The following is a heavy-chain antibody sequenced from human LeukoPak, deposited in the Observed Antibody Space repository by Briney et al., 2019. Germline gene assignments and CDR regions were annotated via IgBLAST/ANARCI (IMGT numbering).Heavy chain of an antibody. CDR1: GVTLSTYA. CDR3: AKDRTVEASYWYFDL. J-gene: IGHJ2*01. CDR2: ISSSGGGDNT. D-gene: IGHD4-23*01. Sequence: GGSLRLSCATSGVTLSTYAMSWAPQAPGKGLGWVSGISSSGGGDNTYYADSVKGRFTISRDSSKNTLFLHMNTLRAEDTAIYYCAKDRTVEASYWYFDLWGRGTLVTVSS. V-gene: IGHV3-23*01.